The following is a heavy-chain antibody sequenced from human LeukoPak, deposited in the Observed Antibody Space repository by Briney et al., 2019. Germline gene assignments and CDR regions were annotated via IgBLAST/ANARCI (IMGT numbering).Heavy chain of an antibody. CDR2: IYHSGST. CDR3: ARDYGDY. D-gene: IGHD3-16*01. Sequence: SQTLSLTRAVSGGSISSGGYSWSWIRQPPGKGLEWIGYIYHSGSTYYNPSLKSRVTISVDRSKNQFSPKLSSVTAADTAVYYCARDYGDYWGQGTLVTVSS. V-gene: IGHV4-30-2*01. CDR1: GGSISSGGYS. J-gene: IGHJ4*02.